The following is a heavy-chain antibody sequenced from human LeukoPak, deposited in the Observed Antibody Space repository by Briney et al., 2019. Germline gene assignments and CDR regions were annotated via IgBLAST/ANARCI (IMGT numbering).Heavy chain of an antibody. D-gene: IGHD1-26*01. Sequence: SETLSLTCTVSGGSINTYYWSWIRQPPGKGLEWIGYIYYTGSTNYNPSLRSRVTMSLDTSKNQLSLKLNSLTAADTAVYYCAKKKLGGDHVFDSWGQGTMVTVSS. CDR1: GGSINTYY. CDR3: AKKKLGGDHVFDS. J-gene: IGHJ3*02. CDR2: IYYTGST. V-gene: IGHV4-59*01.